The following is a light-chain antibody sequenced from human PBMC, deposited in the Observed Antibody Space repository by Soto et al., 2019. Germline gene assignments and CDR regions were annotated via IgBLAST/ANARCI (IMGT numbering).Light chain of an antibody. CDR2: SNN. CDR3: SSYAGSNKGV. V-gene: IGLV1-44*01. J-gene: IGLJ2*01. CDR1: SSNIGSNS. Sequence: QSVLTQPPSASGTPGQGVTISCSGSSSNIGSNSVNWYQQVPGTAPKLVIFSNNQRPSGVPDRFSGSKSGNTASLTVSGLQAEDEADYYCSSYAGSNKGVFGGGTKVTVL.